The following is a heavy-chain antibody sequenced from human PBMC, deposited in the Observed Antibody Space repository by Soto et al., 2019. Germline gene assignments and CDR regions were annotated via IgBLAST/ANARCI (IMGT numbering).Heavy chain of an antibody. J-gene: IGHJ4*01. Sequence: GESLKISCKGSVYSFTTYCIAWLRQMPVKGLEWVGVVYPCDSDTRYSPSFEGHVTISVDKSISTAFLQWNSLKASDNAIYFCAGKSTSATKDYWGQGTLVTVSS. CDR2: VYPCDSDT. CDR1: VYSFTTYC. D-gene: IGHD1-1*01. V-gene: IGHV5-51*01. CDR3: AGKSTSATKDY.